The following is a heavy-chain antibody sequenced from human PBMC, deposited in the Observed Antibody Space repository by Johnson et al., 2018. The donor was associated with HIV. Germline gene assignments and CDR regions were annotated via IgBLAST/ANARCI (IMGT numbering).Heavy chain of an antibody. Sequence: VQLVESGGGLVQPGGSLRLSCAASGFTFSRYWMDWVRQAPGKGLVWVSRSKSDGSSTAYADSVKDRFTISRDNATNTLYLQMNSLRAGDTAVYYCARGGGYSIEAPSNALDTWGQGTMVTVSS. J-gene: IGHJ3*02. CDR3: ARGGGYSIEAPSNALDT. D-gene: IGHD6-6*01. V-gene: IGHV3-74*01. CDR2: SKSDGSST. CDR1: GFTFSRYW.